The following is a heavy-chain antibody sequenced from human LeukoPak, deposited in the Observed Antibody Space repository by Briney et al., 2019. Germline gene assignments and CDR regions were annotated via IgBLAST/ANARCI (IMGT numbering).Heavy chain of an antibody. V-gene: IGHV5-51*01. Sequence: GESLKISCKGSGYSFTSYWIGWVRQMPGKGLEWMGIIYPGDSDTRYSPSFQGQVTISADKSISTAYLQWSSLKASHTAMYYCARIMVPYCGGDCYDAFDIWGQGTMVTVSS. CDR1: GYSFTSYW. J-gene: IGHJ3*02. CDR3: ARIMVPYCGGDCYDAFDI. D-gene: IGHD2-21*01. CDR2: IYPGDSDT.